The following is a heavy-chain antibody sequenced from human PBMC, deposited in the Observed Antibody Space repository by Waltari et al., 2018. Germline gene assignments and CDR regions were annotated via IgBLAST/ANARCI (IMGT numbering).Heavy chain of an antibody. D-gene: IGHD6-6*01. Sequence: EVQLVESGGGLVQPGGSLRLSCAASGFTFSSYWMSWVRQAPGKGLEWVANIKQDGSEKYDVDSVKGRFTISRDNAKNSLYLQMNSLRAEDTAVYYCASAGTEYSSSYFDYWGQGTLVTVSS. CDR1: GFTFSSYW. J-gene: IGHJ4*02. V-gene: IGHV3-7*01. CDR3: ASAGTEYSSSYFDY. CDR2: IKQDGSEK.